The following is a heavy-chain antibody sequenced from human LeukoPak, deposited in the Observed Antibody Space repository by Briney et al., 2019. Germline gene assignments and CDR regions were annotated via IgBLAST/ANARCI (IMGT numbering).Heavy chain of an antibody. J-gene: IGHJ4*02. CDR3: AKGDKPVIAMVKFDY. CDR2: ISGSGGST. D-gene: IGHD5-18*01. Sequence: PGGSLRLSCAASGFTFSSYAMSWVRQAPGKGLEWASAISGSGGSTYYADSVKGRFTISRDNSKNTLYMQMNSLRAEDTAVYYCAKGDKPVIAMVKFDYWGQGTLVTVSS. CDR1: GFTFSSYA. V-gene: IGHV3-23*01.